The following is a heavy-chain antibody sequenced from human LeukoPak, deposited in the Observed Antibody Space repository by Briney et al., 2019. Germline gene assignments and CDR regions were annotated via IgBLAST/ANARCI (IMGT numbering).Heavy chain of an antibody. V-gene: IGHV1-2*04. D-gene: IGHD3-22*01. CDR1: GYTFTGYY. CDR3: ARTPYYYDSSGYYDY. CDR2: INPNSGGT. Sequence: ASVKVSCKASGYTFTGYYIHWVRQAPGQGLEWMGWINPNSGGTNYAQKFQGWVTMTRDTSISTTYMELGRLRSDDTAVYYCARTPYYYDSSGYYDYWGQGTLATVSS. J-gene: IGHJ4*02.